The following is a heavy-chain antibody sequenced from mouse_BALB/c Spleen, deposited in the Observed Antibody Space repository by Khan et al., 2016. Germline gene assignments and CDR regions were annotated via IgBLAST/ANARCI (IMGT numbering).Heavy chain of an antibody. CDR3: ASEENALDY. J-gene: IGHJ4*01. Sequence: EVELVESGGGLVKPGGSLKFSCAASGFTFSSYAMSWVRQTPEKRLEWVASISSGGTHYYPDSVEGRFTISRDNARNILYLQMNSLRSEDTAIYYCASEENALDYWGQGTSVTVAS. V-gene: IGHV5-6-5*01. CDR1: GFTFSSYA. CDR2: ISSGGTH.